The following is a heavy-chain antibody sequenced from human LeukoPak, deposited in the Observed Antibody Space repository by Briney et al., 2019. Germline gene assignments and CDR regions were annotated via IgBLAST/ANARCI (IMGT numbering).Heavy chain of an antibody. V-gene: IGHV4-39*01. J-gene: IGHJ4*02. Sequence: PSETLSLTCAVSGDSIIISRYYWGWIRQPPGKGLEWIGSIFYSGSTSYHPSLKSRVTISVDTSKKQFSLKLTSVTASDTAVYYCARHLPPLAQVSDYWGREPWSPSPQ. D-gene: IGHD6-13*01. CDR3: ARHLPPLAQVSDY. CDR2: IFYSGST. CDR1: GDSIIISRYY.